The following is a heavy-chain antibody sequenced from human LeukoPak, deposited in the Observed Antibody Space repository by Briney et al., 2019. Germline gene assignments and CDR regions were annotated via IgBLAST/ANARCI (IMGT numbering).Heavy chain of an antibody. J-gene: IGHJ4*02. CDR3: ARDGYGSVLGGGLDY. CDR1: GGTFSSYA. Sequence: SVKVSCKASGGTFSSYAISWVRQAPGQGLEWMGGIIPIFGTANYAQKFQGRVTITADKSTSTAYMELSSLRSEDTAVYYCARDGYGSVLGGGLDYWGQGTLVTVSS. V-gene: IGHV1-69*06. D-gene: IGHD3-10*01. CDR2: IIPIFGTA.